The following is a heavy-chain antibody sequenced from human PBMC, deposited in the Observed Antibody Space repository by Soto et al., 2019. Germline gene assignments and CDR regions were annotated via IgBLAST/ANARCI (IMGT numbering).Heavy chain of an antibody. CDR3: ARVRVGSYLGTLFGY. CDR2: ISYDGSNK. Sequence: QVQLVESGGGVVQPGRSLRLSCAASGFTFSSYAMHWVRQAPGKGLEWVAVISYDGSNKYYADSVKGRFTISRDNSKNTLYLQMNSLTAEDTAVYYCARVRVGSYLGTLFGYWGQGTLVTVSS. J-gene: IGHJ4*02. D-gene: IGHD1-26*01. V-gene: IGHV3-30-3*01. CDR1: GFTFSSYA.